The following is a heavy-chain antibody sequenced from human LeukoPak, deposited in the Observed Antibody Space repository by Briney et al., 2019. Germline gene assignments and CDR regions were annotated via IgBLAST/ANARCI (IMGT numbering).Heavy chain of an antibody. V-gene: IGHV4-30-2*01. CDR1: GGSISSGGYS. CDR2: IYHSGST. D-gene: IGHD3-22*01. CDR3: ARASPGYDSSGYLQGYYYMDV. J-gene: IGHJ6*03. Sequence: SETLSLTCAVSGGSISSGGYSWSWIRQPPGKGLEWIGYIYHSGSTYYNPSLKSRVTISVDRSKNQFSLKLSSVTAADTAVYYCARASPGYDSSGYLQGYYYMDVWGKGPRSPSP.